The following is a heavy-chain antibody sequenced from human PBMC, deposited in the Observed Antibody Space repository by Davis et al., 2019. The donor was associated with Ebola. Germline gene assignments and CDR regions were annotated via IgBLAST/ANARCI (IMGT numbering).Heavy chain of an antibody. CDR3: ARDHVGVSTLDY. D-gene: IGHD3-10*01. CDR1: GFTFSNYW. V-gene: IGHV3-74*01. CDR2: IDPDGSDT. Sequence: GESLKISCAASGFTFSNYWMHWVRQAPGKGLVWVSAIDPDGSDTRYADSVKGRFTIFRDNAKNTAFLQMNSLRAEDTAIYYCARDHVGVSTLDYWGQGTLVTASS. J-gene: IGHJ4*02.